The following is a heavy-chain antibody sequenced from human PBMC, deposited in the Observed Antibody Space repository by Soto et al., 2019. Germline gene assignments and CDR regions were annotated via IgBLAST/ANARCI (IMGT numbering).Heavy chain of an antibody. J-gene: IGHJ4*02. CDR2: INPNGGST. CDR3: ARNLAAGEV. Sequence: EASVKVSCKASGYTFTYYYIHWVRQAPGQGLEWVGIINPNGGSTNHAQKFQGRVTLTRDMSTSTVYMELSSLRSEDTAVYYCARNLAAGEVWGQGTLVTVSS. V-gene: IGHV1-46*01. CDR1: GYTFTYYY. D-gene: IGHD6-13*01.